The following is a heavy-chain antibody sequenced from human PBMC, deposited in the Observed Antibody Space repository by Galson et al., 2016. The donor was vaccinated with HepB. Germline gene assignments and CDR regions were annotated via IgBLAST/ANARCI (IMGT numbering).Heavy chain of an antibody. Sequence: SLRLSCAASGFPFSRYGMNWVRQAPGKGLEWVSSISSSSAFIYYADSLKGRFTISRDNAKDSLYLQINSLRGEDTAVYYCARDRGYSGYGAYNWFDPWGQGTLATVSS. CDR3: ARDRGYSGYGAYNWFDP. CDR2: ISSSSAFI. CDR1: GFPFSRYG. J-gene: IGHJ5*02. V-gene: IGHV3-21*01. D-gene: IGHD5-12*01.